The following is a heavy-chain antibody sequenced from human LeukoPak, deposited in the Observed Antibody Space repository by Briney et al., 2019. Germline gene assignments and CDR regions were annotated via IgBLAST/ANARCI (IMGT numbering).Heavy chain of an antibody. J-gene: IGHJ6*02. Sequence: GASVKVSCKASGYTFTSYYTHWVRQAPGQGLEWMGLINPSGGSTSYAQKFQGRVTMTRDTSTSTVYMEVSSLRSEDTAVYYCARDSGYDLRVLDYYGMDVWGQGTTVTASS. D-gene: IGHD5-12*01. CDR3: ARDSGYDLRVLDYYGMDV. CDR1: GYTFTSYY. V-gene: IGHV1-46*01. CDR2: INPSGGST.